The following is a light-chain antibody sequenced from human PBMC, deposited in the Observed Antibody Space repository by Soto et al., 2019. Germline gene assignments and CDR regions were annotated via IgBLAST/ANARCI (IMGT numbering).Light chain of an antibody. CDR3: QQTNSVPLT. Sequence: DIQMTQSPSSVSASVGDRVTITCRASQDISNYLAWYQQKPGKAPSLLIYTASSLQSGVPSKFSGSGSGTDFTLTISSLQPEDVATYYCQQTNSVPLTFGGGTKVEIK. CDR2: TAS. CDR1: QDISNY. J-gene: IGKJ4*01. V-gene: IGKV1-12*01.